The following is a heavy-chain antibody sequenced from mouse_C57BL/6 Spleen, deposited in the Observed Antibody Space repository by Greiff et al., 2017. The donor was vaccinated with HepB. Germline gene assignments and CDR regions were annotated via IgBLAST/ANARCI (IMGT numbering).Heavy chain of an antibody. CDR1: GFTFSDYG. V-gene: IGHV5-17*01. Sequence: EVQRVESGGGLVKPGGSLKLSCAASGFTFSDYGMHWVRQAPEKGLEWVAYISSGSSTIYYADTVKGQFTISRDNARNTLFLQMTSLRSEDTAMYYCAKEGYGLRRTWFAYWGQGTLVTVSA. D-gene: IGHD2-4*01. CDR3: AKEGYGLRRTWFAY. J-gene: IGHJ3*01. CDR2: ISSGSSTI.